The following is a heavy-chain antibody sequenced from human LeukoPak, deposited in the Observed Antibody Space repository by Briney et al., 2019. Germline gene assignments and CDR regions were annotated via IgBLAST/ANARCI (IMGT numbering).Heavy chain of an antibody. Sequence: GGSLRLSCAASGFTFSSYSMNWVRQAPGKGLEWVSYISSSSSTIYYADSAKGRFTISRDNAKNSLYLQMNSLRAEDTAVYYCASEYSSSSPHYYYYYYMDVWGKGTTVTVSS. V-gene: IGHV3-48*01. J-gene: IGHJ6*03. CDR1: GFTFSSYS. CDR3: ASEYSSSSPHYYYYYYMDV. D-gene: IGHD6-6*01. CDR2: ISSSSSTI.